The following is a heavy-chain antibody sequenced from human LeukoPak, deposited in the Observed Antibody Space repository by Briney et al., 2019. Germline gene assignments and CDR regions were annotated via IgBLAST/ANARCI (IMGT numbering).Heavy chain of an antibody. CDR1: GDSISIGDYR. CDR2: IYYIGTA. CDR3: ARARGDSPRIYYYMDV. Sequence: SETLSLTCSVSGDSISIGDYRWSWIRQSPGKGLEWIGYIYYIGTAYYNPSLRRRVALSADTSKNQFSLKLNSVTVADSAVYFCARARGDSPRIYYYMDVWGKGTTVTVSS. D-gene: IGHD3-16*01. J-gene: IGHJ6*03. V-gene: IGHV4-30-4*01.